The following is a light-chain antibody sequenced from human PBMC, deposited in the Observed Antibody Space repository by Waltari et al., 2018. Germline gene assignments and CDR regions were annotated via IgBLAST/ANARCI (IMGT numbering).Light chain of an antibody. Sequence: QLVLTQPPSASASLGASVKLTCTLSRGHSSFVIAWPQQQPGKGPRYLMTLNTDGGHTKGDGIPDRFSGSTSGAERYLTIASLQSEDEADYFCQTWGTGIVVFGGGTKLTVL. V-gene: IGLV4-69*01. CDR1: RGHSSFV. CDR2: LNTDGGH. CDR3: QTWGTGIVV. J-gene: IGLJ2*01.